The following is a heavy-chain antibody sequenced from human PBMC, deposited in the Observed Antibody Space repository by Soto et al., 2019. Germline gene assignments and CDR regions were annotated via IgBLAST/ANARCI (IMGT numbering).Heavy chain of an antibody. V-gene: IGHV3-74*01. D-gene: IGHD6-13*01. CDR2: INSDGSST. CDR3: ARVGHSSSWYIDY. CDR1: GFTFNNYW. Sequence: GGSLRLSCAASGFTFNNYWMHWVRQAPGKGLVWVSRINSDGSSTTYADSVKGRFTISRDNAKNTLYLQMTSLRAEDTAVYYCARVGHSSSWYIDYWGQGTLVTVSS. J-gene: IGHJ4*02.